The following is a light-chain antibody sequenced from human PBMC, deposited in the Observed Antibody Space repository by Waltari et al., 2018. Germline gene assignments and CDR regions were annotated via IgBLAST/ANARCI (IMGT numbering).Light chain of an antibody. CDR1: DSNTGAGYD. CDR3: QSYDRSLTGSWV. CDR2: GNT. Sequence: QSVLTQPPSVSGAPGQRVTISCTGSDSNTGAGYDVHWYQQLPGTAPKLLIYGNTNRPSGVSDRFSGSKSGTSGSLAITGLQAEDEAYYYCQSYDRSLTGSWVFGGGTKLTVL. V-gene: IGLV1-40*01. J-gene: IGLJ3*02.